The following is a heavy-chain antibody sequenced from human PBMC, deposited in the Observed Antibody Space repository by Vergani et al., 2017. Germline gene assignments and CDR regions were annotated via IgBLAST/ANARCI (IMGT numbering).Heavy chain of an antibody. CDR1: GGSISSGSYY. CDR3: ARDQRGYYYGMDV. CDR2: IYTSGST. V-gene: IGHV4-61*02. Sequence: QVQLQESGPGLVKPSQTLSLTCTVSGGSISSGSYYWSWIRQPAGKGLEWIGRIYTSGSTNYNPSLKSRVTISVDTSKNQFSLKLSSVTAADTAVYYCARDQRGYYYGMDVWGQGTTVTVSS. D-gene: IGHD3-10*01. J-gene: IGHJ6*02.